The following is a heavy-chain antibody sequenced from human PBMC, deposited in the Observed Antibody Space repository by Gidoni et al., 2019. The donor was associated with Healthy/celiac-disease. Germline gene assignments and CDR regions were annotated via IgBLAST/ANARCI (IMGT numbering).Heavy chain of an antibody. D-gene: IGHD6-13*01. V-gene: IGHV3-15*01. Sequence: EVQLVESGGGLVKPGGSLRLSCAASGFTFSNAWMSWVRQAPGKGLEWVGSIKSKTDGGTTDYAAPVKGRFTISRDDSKNTLYLQMNSLKTEDTAVYYCTTGVFDYWGQGTLVTVSS. CDR2: IKSKTDGGTT. CDR3: TTGVFDY. J-gene: IGHJ4*02. CDR1: GFTFSNAW.